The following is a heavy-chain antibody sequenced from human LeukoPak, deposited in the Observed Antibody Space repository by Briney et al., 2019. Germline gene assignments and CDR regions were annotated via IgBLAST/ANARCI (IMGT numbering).Heavy chain of an antibody. V-gene: IGHV4-34*01. CDR3: ARSGFGYCSSTSCYTSLYYYGMDV. CDR2: INHSGST. D-gene: IGHD2-2*02. J-gene: IGHJ6*02. Sequence: SETLSLTCAVYGGSFSGYYWSWIRQPPGKGLEWLGEINHSGSTNYNPSLKSRVTISVDTSKNQFSLKLSSVTAADTAVYYCARSGFGYCSSTSCYTSLYYYGMDVWGQGTTVTVSS. CDR1: GGSFSGYY.